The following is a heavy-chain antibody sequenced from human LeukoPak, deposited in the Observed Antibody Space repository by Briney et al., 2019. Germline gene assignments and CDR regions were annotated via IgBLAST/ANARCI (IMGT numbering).Heavy chain of an antibody. D-gene: IGHD2-15*01. CDR2: LSGSGGTT. CDR1: GFTFSSYA. V-gene: IGHV3-23*01. J-gene: IGHJ4*02. CDR3: AKCGGGSCYYFDY. Sequence: GGSLRLSCAASGFTFSSYAMSWVRQAPGKGLEWVSTLSGSGGTTYYADSVKGRITISRDNSKNTLYLQMNSLRAEDTAVYYCAKCGGGSCYYFDYWGQGTLVTVSS.